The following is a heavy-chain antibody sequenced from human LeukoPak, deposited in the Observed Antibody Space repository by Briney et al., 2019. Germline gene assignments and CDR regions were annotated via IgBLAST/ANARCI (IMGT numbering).Heavy chain of an antibody. Sequence: SETLSLTCTVSGGSVSSGSYYWSWIRQPPGKGLEWIGYIYYSGSTNYNPSLKSRVTISVDTSKNQFSLKLSSVTAVDTAVYYCARVGGPYYYDSSGYIDYWGQGTLVTVSS. CDR1: GGSVSSGSYY. V-gene: IGHV4-61*01. CDR3: ARVGGPYYYDSSGYIDY. CDR2: IYYSGST. D-gene: IGHD3-22*01. J-gene: IGHJ4*02.